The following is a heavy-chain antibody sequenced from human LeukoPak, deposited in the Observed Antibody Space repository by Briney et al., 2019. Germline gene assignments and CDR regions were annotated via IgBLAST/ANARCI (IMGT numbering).Heavy chain of an antibody. V-gene: IGHV3-7*01. J-gene: IGHJ4*02. CDR1: GLTFSGHS. CDR3: GRVIAGAIDY. D-gene: IGHD6-13*01. CDR2: INLDGSER. Sequence: GGSLRLSCPASGLTFSGHSMTWFRKAPGRGLEWVANINLDGSERFYVDFVKGRFTISRDNADNSMYLQMNSLRAEDTAVYYCGRVIAGAIDYWGQGTLVTVSS.